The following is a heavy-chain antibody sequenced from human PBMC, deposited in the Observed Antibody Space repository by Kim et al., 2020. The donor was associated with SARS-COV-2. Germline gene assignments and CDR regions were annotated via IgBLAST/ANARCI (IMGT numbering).Heavy chain of an antibody. D-gene: IGHD1-26*01. CDR1: GFTFSSHV. CDR3: ARNLVGDTDLGP. Sequence: GGSLRLSCAASGFTFSSHVMHWVLQAPGKGLEWVALISYEGSTQRYTDSVKGRFTVSRDNSKNILFLQMNSLRPEDTAVYYCARNLVGDTDLGPWGQGTLVTVSS. CDR2: ISYEGSTQ. V-gene: IGHV3-30*03. J-gene: IGHJ5*02.